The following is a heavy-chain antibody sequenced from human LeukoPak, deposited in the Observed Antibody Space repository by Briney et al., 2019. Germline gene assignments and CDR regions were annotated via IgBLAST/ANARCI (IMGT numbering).Heavy chain of an antibody. CDR2: INPNSGGA. V-gene: IGHV1-2*02. J-gene: IGHJ4*02. D-gene: IGHD5-12*01. CDR3: SRGRADGYSGYDFGDY. Sequence: ASVMVSCKASGYTFTGNYIHWVRQAPGQGLEWMGWINPNSGGADYAQKFQGRVTMARDTSISTAYMELSSLTSDDSAVYYCSRGRADGYSGYDFGDYWGQGTLVTVSS. CDR1: GYTFTGNY.